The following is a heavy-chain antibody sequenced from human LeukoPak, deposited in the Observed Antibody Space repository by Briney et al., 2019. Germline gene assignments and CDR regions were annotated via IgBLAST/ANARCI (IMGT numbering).Heavy chain of an antibody. V-gene: IGHV1-2*02. CDR1: GYTFTGYY. CDR3: ARAEIVVVPAAPNDAFDI. Sequence: EASVKVSCKAFGYTFTGYYMHWVRQAPGRGLEWMGWINPNSGGTNYAQKFQGRVTMTRDTSISTAYMELSRLRSDDTAVYYCARAEIVVVPAAPNDAFDIWGQGTMVTVSS. CDR2: INPNSGGT. D-gene: IGHD2-2*01. J-gene: IGHJ3*02.